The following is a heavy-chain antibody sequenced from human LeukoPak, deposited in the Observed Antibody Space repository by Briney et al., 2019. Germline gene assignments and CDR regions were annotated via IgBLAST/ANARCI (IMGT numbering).Heavy chain of an antibody. CDR1: GYSISSAYY. D-gene: IGHD2-8*02. V-gene: IGHV4-38-2*02. CDR3: ARSVTGGSYYLDS. J-gene: IGHJ4*02. CDR2: IYHSGST. Sequence: SETLSLTCTVSGYSISSAYYWGWIRPPPGKGLEWIGSIYHSGSTHYNPSLKSRVTISVDTSKNQISLRLSSVTAADTAVYYCARSVTGGSYYLDSWGQGTLVTVSS.